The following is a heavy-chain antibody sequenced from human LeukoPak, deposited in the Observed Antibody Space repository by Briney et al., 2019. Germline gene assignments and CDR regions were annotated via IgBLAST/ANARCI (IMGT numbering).Heavy chain of an antibody. CDR3: ATSIWDLQLFFDY. V-gene: IGHV4-59*12. Sequence: PSETLSLTCTVSGGSISSYYWSWIRQPPGKGLEWIGYIYHSGSTYYNPSLKSRVTISVDRSKNQFSLKLSSVTAADTAVYYCATSIWDLQLFFDYWGQGTLVTVSS. CDR2: IYHSGST. CDR1: GGSISSYY. J-gene: IGHJ4*02. D-gene: IGHD1-26*01.